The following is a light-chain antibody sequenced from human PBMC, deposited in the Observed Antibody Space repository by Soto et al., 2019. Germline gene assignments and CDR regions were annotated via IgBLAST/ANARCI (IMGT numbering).Light chain of an antibody. V-gene: IGKV3-20*01. Sequence: EIVLTQSPGTLSLSPGERATLSCRASQSISSSYLAWYQQKPGQAPRVLIYGASNRAAGIPDRFSGSGSGTDFTLTISRLEPEDFAVYYCQHCGSSVRTFGQGTKVEMK. CDR3: QHCGSSVRT. CDR1: QSISSSY. J-gene: IGKJ1*01. CDR2: GAS.